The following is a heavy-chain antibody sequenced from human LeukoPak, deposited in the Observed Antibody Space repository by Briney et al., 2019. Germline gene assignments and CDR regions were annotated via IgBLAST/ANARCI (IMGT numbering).Heavy chain of an antibody. CDR2: VYYSGTT. J-gene: IGHJ4*02. CDR1: GGSISGYY. Sequence: SETLSPTCTVSGGSISGYYWIWIRQPPGKGLEWIGYVYYSGTTNYNPSLKSRVTISVDTSKNQFSLKLSSVTAADTAVYFCARHLYSGYDRVFDYWGQGSLVTVSS. CDR3: ARHLYSGYDRVFDY. D-gene: IGHD5-12*01. V-gene: IGHV4-59*08.